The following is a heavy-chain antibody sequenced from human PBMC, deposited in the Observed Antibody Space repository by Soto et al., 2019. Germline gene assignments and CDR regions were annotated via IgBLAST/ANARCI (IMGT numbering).Heavy chain of an antibody. CDR2: MHYSGNT. D-gene: IGHD3-16*01. J-gene: IGHJ4*02. CDR1: GGSIISDHYY. V-gene: IGHV4-39*01. CDR3: ARHGGNKFDY. Sequence: QPQLQESGPGLVKPSETLSLTCTVSGGSIISDHYYWAWIRQPPGKGLEWIGNMHYSGNTYQNPSLKSRVTIVVATSKNQFSLHLSSVTAADTAVYYCARHGGNKFDYWGQGTLVTVSS.